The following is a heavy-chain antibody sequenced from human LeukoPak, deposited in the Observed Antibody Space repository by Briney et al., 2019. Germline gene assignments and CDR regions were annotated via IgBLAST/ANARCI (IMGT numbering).Heavy chain of an antibody. V-gene: IGHV4-34*01. CDR3: ARAGYCSGGSCYSFDY. J-gene: IGHJ4*02. D-gene: IGHD2-15*01. CDR1: GGSFSGYY. CDR2: INHSGST. Sequence: PSETLPLTCAAYGGSFSGYYWSWIRQPPGKGLEWIGEINHSGSTNYNPSLKSRVTISVDTSKNQFSLKLSSVTAADTAVYYCARAGYCSGGSCYSFDYWGQGTLVTVSS.